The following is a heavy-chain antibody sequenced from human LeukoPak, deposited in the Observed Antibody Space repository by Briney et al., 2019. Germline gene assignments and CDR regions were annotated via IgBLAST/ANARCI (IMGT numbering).Heavy chain of an antibody. CDR1: GYTFTSYG. CDR3: ARVSRGVVVVAATGWFDP. D-gene: IGHD2-15*01. J-gene: IGHJ5*02. V-gene: IGHV1-18*01. CDR2: ISAYNGNT. Sequence: ASVKVSCKASGYTFTSYGISLVRQAPGQGLEWMGWISAYNGNTNYAQKLQGRVTMTTDTSTSTAYMELRSLRSDDTAVYYCARVSRGVVVVAATGWFDPWGQGTLVTVSS.